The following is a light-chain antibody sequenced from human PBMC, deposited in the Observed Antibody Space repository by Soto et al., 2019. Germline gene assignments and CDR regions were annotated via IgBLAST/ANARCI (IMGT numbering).Light chain of an antibody. V-gene: IGKV1-5*01. CDR1: QSISSW. J-gene: IGKJ1*01. Sequence: DIQMTESRCTVSASVRDRATITCRASQSISSWLAWYQKKPGKAAKLLIYDASSLESGVPSRFSGSGSGTGFTLTISSMQPDDFATDYCQQYNSYSFGQGTKVDIK. CDR3: QQYNSYS. CDR2: DAS.